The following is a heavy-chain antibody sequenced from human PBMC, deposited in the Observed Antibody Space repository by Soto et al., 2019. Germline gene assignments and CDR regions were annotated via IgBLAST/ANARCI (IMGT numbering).Heavy chain of an antibody. Sequence: ASVKVSCKASGYIFTTYAMHWVRQAPGQRLEWMGWINAGNGHTKYSQKFQGRVTIIRDTSATTAYLELSSLRSEDTAVYYCARDLFCSGGSCSAPLDYWGLGTLVTVS. V-gene: IGHV1-3*01. D-gene: IGHD2-15*01. CDR1: GYIFTTYA. CDR3: ARDLFCSGGSCSAPLDY. J-gene: IGHJ4*02. CDR2: INAGNGHT.